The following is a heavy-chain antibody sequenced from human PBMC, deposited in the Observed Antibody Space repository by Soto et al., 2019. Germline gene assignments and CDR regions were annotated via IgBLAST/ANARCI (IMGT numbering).Heavy chain of an antibody. J-gene: IGHJ6*02. V-gene: IGHV6-1*01. Sequence: SQTLSLTCAISGDSVSSNSAAWNWIRQSPSRGLEWLGRTYYRSKWYNDYAVSVKSRITINPDTSKNQFSLQLNSVTPEDTAVYYCARDRLTMVRGVIIYYYGMDVWGQGTTVTV. CDR2: TYYRSKWYN. D-gene: IGHD3-10*01. CDR1: GDSVSSNSAA. CDR3: ARDRLTMVRGVIIYYYGMDV.